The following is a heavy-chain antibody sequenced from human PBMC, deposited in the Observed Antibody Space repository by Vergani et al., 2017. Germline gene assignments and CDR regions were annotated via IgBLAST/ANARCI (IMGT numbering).Heavy chain of an antibody. CDR2: ISWNSGSI. D-gene: IGHD6-25*01. CDR3: AKDISAAGVAFDI. CDR1: GFTFDDYA. J-gene: IGHJ3*02. Sequence: EVQLVESGRVVVQPGGSLRLSCAASGFTFDDYAMHWVRQAPGKGLEWVSGISWNSGSIGYADSVKGRFTISRDNAKNSLYLQMNSLRAEDTALYYCAKDISAAGVAFDIWGQGTMVTVSS. V-gene: IGHV3-9*01.